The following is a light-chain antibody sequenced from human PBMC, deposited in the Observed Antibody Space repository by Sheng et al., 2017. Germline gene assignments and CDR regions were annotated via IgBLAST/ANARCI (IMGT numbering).Light chain of an antibody. V-gene: IGKV1-39*01. CDR1: QSISTY. J-gene: IGKJ4*01. CDR2: SAS. Sequence: DIQMTQSPSSLSASVGDRVTITCRASQSISTYLNWYQQKPGKAPKLLIYSASSLQSGVPSRFGGSGSGTDFTLTISSLQPEDSATYYCQQYDRLATFGGGTKVEIK. CDR3: QQYDRLAT.